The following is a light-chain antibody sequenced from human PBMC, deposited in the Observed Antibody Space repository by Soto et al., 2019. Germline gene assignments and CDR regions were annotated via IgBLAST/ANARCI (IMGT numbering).Light chain of an antibody. CDR1: SSDIGGYDY. Sequence: QSALTQPASVSGSPGQSITISCTGTSSDIGGYDYVSWYLHHPGKAPKLMIYDVSNRPSGVSNRFSGSKSGNTASLTISRLQAEDEADYYCSSYASSSTPYVFGTGTKVTVL. CDR2: DVS. CDR3: SSYASSSTPYV. J-gene: IGLJ1*01. V-gene: IGLV2-14*03.